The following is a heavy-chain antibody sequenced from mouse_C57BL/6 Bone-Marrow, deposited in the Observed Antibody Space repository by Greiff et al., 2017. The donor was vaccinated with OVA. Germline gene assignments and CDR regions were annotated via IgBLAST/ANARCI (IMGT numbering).Heavy chain of an antibody. CDR2: INPSSGYT. J-gene: IGHJ3*01. CDR3: ARSYYGNLAWFAY. D-gene: IGHD2-10*01. CDR1: GYTFTSYW. V-gene: IGHV1-7*01. Sequence: VQGVESGAELAKPGASVKLSCKASGYTFTSYWMHWVKQRPGQGLEWIGYINPSSGYTKYNQKFKDKATLTADKSSSTAYMQLSSLTYEDSAVYYCARSYYGNLAWFAYWGQGTLVTVSA.